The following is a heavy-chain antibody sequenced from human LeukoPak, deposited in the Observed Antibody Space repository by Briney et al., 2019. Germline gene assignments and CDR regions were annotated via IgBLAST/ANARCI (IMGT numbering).Heavy chain of an antibody. CDR3: VRSGYYFDSSGYYMADY. J-gene: IGHJ4*02. V-gene: IGHV3-74*01. CDR2: VSSDGNTT. D-gene: IGHD3-22*01. CDR1: GFSFRNYW. Sequence: GGSLRLSCAASGFSFRNYWMHWARQLPGKGLVWVSRVSSDGNTTGYADSVKGRSTISRDNAKNTLFLQMNSLRAEDTAVYYCVRSGYYFDSSGYYMADYWGQGTLVTVSS.